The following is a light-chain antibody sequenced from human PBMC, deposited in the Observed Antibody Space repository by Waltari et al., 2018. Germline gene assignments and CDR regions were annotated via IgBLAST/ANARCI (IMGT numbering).Light chain of an antibody. CDR3: QQRSNWPNT. Sequence: DIVMTQSPLSLSVTPGESASISCRSSQSPLHSDGYNYLDWYLQKPGQSPQLLIYLGSNRAPGVPDRFSGSGSGTDFTLTISSLEPEDFAVYYCQQRSNWPNTFGGGTKVEIK. CDR2: LGS. CDR1: QSPLHSDGYNY. V-gene: IGKV2-28*01. J-gene: IGKJ4*01.